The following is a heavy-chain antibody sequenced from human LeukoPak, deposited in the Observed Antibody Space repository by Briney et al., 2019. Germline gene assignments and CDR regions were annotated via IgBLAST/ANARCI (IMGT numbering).Heavy chain of an antibody. J-gene: IGHJ6*02. D-gene: IGHD3-22*01. CDR2: IRGDGRAT. CDR3: AKDLSSAITSALVLDV. CDR1: GFIFTDYW. V-gene: IGHV3-74*01. Sequence: GGSLRLSCAASGFIFTDYWMHWVRQAPGKELVWVARIRGDGRATTYADSVKGRFTISRDNVKNVLYLQMNSLRPEDTALYYCAKDLSSAITSALVLDVWGQGTTVIVS.